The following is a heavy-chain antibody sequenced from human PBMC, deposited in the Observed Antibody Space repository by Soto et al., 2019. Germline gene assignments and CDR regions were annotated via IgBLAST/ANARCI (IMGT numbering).Heavy chain of an antibody. D-gene: IGHD2-2*01. J-gene: IGHJ4*02. CDR1: GGSISSGGYY. V-gene: IGHV4-31*03. CDR2: IYYSGST. Sequence: QVQLQESGPGLVKPSQTLSLTCTVSGGSISSGGYYWSWIRQHPGKGLEWMGHIYYSGSTYYNPSLKSRVSISLATSKNQISLNLSSVTAADTAVYYCARESLVVPATVPSYYFDYWGQGTLVTVSS. CDR3: ARESLVVPATVPSYYFDY.